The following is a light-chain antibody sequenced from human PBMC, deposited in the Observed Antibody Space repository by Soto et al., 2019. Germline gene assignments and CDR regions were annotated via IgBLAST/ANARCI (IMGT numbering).Light chain of an antibody. Sequence: EIVLTQSPGTLSLSPGERATLSCRASQTFSSNYLAWYQQKPGQAPRLLIYGASSRATDIPDRFSGSGSGTEFTLTISRLEPEDFAVYYCQQYGSSPPYTFGQGTKLEIK. J-gene: IGKJ2*01. CDR2: GAS. CDR3: QQYGSSPPYT. CDR1: QTFSSNY. V-gene: IGKV3-20*01.